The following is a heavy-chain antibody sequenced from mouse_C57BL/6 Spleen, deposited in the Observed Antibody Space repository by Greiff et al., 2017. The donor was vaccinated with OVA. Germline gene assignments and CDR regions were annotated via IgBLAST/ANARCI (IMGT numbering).Heavy chain of an antibody. CDR3: ARPDYGYFDV. Sequence: EVKLMESGGGLVKPGGSLKLSCAASGFTFSDYGMHWVRQAPEKGLEWVAYISSGSSTIYYADTVKGRFTISRDNAKNTLFLQMTSLRSEDTAMYYCARPDYGYFDVWGTGTTVTVSS. V-gene: IGHV5-17*01. CDR1: GFTFSDYG. J-gene: IGHJ1*03. CDR2: ISSGSSTI.